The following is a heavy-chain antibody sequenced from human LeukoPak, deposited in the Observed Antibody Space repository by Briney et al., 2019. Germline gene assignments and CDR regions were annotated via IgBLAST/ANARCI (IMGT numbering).Heavy chain of an antibody. J-gene: IGHJ2*01. V-gene: IGHV3-53*01. Sequence: GGSLHSPCQPLGSASSSTTLNWSGKAPGKGLDWVSILYSGSDTYYADSVKGRFTISRDSSKNMLFLHMNSLRAEDTAVYYCARVGDHFHWYLDLWGRGTLVTVSS. CDR2: LYSGSDT. CDR3: ARVGDHFHWYLDL. CDR1: GSASSSTT. D-gene: IGHD3-3*02.